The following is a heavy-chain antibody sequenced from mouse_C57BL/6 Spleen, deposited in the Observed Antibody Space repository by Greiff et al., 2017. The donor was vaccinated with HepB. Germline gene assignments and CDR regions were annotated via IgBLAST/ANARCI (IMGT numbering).Heavy chain of an antibody. CDR1: GYSITSGYY. CDR3: AREGELGGYYFDY. D-gene: IGHD4-1*01. CDR2: ISYDGSN. V-gene: IGHV3-6*01. Sequence: VQLKESGPGLVKPSQSLSLTCSVTGYSITSGYYWNWIRQFPGNKLEWMGYISYDGSNNYNPSLKNRISITRDTSKNQFFLKLNSVTTEDTATYDCAREGELGGYYFDYWGQGTTLTVSS. J-gene: IGHJ2*01.